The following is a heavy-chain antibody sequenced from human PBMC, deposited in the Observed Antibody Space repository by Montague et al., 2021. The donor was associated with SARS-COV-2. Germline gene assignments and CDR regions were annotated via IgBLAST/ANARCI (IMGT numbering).Heavy chain of an antibody. V-gene: IGHV4-59*01. Sequence: SETLSLTCTVSGGSISRYSWNWIRQTPGKGLEWMGYVHDIESSIYNPSLQSRITILLDTPKNQFSLRLNAVTVADTAVYYCARVTLGGRDGRTRQYDGLDSWGQGILVTVSS. CDR2: VHDIESS. CDR1: GGSISRYS. D-gene: IGHD3-16*01. CDR3: ARVTLGGRDGRTRQYDGLDS. J-gene: IGHJ4*02.